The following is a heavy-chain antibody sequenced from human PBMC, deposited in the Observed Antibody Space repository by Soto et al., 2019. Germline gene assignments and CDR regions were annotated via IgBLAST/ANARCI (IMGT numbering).Heavy chain of an antibody. V-gene: IGHV3-21*01. D-gene: IGHD4-4*01. Sequence: PGGSLRLSCAASGFTFSSYGMHWVRQAPGKGLEWVSSISSSSSYIYSADSVKGRFTISRDNAKNSLYLQMNSLRAEDTAVYYCAREDYSNFDYWGQGTLVTVSS. J-gene: IGHJ4*02. CDR3: AREDYSNFDY. CDR2: ISSSSSYI. CDR1: GFTFSSYG.